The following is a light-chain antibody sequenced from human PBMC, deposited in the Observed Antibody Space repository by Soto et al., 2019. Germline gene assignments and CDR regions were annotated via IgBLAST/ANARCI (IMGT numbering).Light chain of an antibody. CDR1: QRVSSN. V-gene: IGKV3-15*01. J-gene: IGKJ1*01. Sequence: EIVMTQSPATLSVSPGERATLSCRASQRVSSNLAWYQQKPGQAPRLLIYGASTRATGIPARFSGSGSGTEFTLTISSLQSEDFAVYYCQQYNNWPPGKFGQGTKVEI. CDR3: QQYNNWPPGK. CDR2: GAS.